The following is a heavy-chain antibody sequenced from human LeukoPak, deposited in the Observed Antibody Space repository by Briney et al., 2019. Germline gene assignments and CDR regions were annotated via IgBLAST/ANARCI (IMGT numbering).Heavy chain of an antibody. D-gene: IGHD3-10*01. CDR1: GFTFGDYA. Sequence: GRSLRLSCTASGFTFGDYAMSWVRQAPGKGLEWVGFIRSKASGGTTEYAASVKGRFTISRDDSKSIAYLQMNSLKTEDTAVYYCTRGDGSGSPWGQGTLVTVSS. J-gene: IGHJ5*02. CDR3: TRGDGSGSP. CDR2: IRSKASGGTT. V-gene: IGHV3-49*04.